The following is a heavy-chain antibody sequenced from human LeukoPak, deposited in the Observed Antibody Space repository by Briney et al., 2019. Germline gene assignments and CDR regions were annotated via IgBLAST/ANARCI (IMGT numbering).Heavy chain of an antibody. D-gene: IGHD1-14*01. V-gene: IGHV3-30-3*01. CDR3: ARDFRGNKPNWFDP. CDR2: ISYDGSNK. CDR1: GFTFSSYA. J-gene: IGHJ5*02. Sequence: QPGRSLRLSCAASGFTFSSYAMHWVRQAPGKGLEWVAVISYDGSNKYYADSVKGRFTISRDNSKNTLYLQMNSLRAEDTAVYYCARDFRGNKPNWFDPWGRGTLVTVSS.